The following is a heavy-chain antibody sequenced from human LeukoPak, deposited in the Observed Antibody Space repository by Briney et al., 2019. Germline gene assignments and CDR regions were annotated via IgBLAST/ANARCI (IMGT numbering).Heavy chain of an antibody. CDR3: ARDRSVRRFITMIVVGYGMDV. CDR1: GLTFSSYS. J-gene: IGHJ6*02. CDR2: ISSSSSYI. Sequence: GGSLRLSCAASGLTFSSYSMNWVRQAPGKGLEWVSSISSSSSYIYYADSVKGRFTISRDNAKNSLYLQMNSLRAEDTAVYYCARDRSVRRFITMIVVGYGMDVWGQGTTVTVSS. V-gene: IGHV3-21*01. D-gene: IGHD3-22*01.